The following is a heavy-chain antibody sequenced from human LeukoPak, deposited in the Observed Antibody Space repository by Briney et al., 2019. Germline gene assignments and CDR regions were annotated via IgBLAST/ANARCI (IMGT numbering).Heavy chain of an antibody. V-gene: IGHV3-11*04. Sequence: GGSLRLSCAASGFTFSDYYMSWIRQAPGKGLEWVSYISSSGSTIYYADSVKGRFTISRDNAKNSLYLQMNSLRAEDTAVYYCARGYDILTGYYPYHPIDYWGQGTLVTVSS. D-gene: IGHD3-9*01. CDR3: ARGYDILTGYYPYHPIDY. CDR2: ISSSGSTI. CDR1: GFTFSDYY. J-gene: IGHJ4*02.